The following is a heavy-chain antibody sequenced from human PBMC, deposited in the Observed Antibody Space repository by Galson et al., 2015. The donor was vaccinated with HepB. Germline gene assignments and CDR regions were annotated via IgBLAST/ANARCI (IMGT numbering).Heavy chain of an antibody. Sequence: SVKVSCKASGYTFTGYYMHWVRQAPGQGLEWMGWINPNSGGTNYAQKFQGRVTMTRDTSISTAYMELSRLRSDDTAVYYCARTISSSWYGGSNWFDPWGQGTLVTVSS. D-gene: IGHD6-13*01. J-gene: IGHJ5*02. CDR3: ARTISSSWYGGSNWFDP. V-gene: IGHV1-2*02. CDR2: INPNSGGT. CDR1: GYTFTGYY.